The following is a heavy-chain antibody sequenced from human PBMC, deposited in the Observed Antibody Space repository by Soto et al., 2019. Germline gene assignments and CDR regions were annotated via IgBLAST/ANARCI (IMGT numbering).Heavy chain of an antibody. D-gene: IGHD1-26*01. CDR1: GFSFSNFA. Sequence: GGSLRLSCAASGFSFSNFAMHWLRQSPRGGLEWLAVVSFEGGFMFYADSAKGRFAISRDNFENMVYLEMNNLTPDDTALYFCASEYEPGATGLVYFHHWGQGTLVTVSS. CDR2: VSFEGGFM. J-gene: IGHJ1*01. CDR3: ASEYEPGATGLVYFHH. V-gene: IGHV3-30*09.